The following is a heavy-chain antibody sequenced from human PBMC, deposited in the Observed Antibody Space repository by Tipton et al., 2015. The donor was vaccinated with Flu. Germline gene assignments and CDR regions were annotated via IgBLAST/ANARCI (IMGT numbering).Heavy chain of an antibody. D-gene: IGHD2-2*01. CDR1: GFTVSSNY. CDR3: ANQGVLF. J-gene: IGHJ3*01. Sequence: SLRLSCVVSGFTVSSNYMTWVRQAPGKGLEWLCCVSNTGDYTYYADSVQGRFTISRDNSKNTVYLQMDSLRVDDTAVYFCANQGVLFWGQGTVVTVSS. CDR2: SNTGDYT. V-gene: IGHV3-53*01.